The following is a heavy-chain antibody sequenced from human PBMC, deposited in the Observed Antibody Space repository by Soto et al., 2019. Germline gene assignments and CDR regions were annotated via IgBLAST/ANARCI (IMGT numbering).Heavy chain of an antibody. D-gene: IGHD1-26*01. J-gene: IGHJ3*02. Sequence: GGSLRLSCAASGFTFSSYGMHWVRQAPGKGLEWVAVISYDGSNKYYADSVKGRFTISGDNSKNTLYLQMNSLRAEDTAVYYCAKDLEVGATMLYAFDIWGQGTMVT. CDR2: ISYDGSNK. V-gene: IGHV3-30*18. CDR3: AKDLEVGATMLYAFDI. CDR1: GFTFSSYG.